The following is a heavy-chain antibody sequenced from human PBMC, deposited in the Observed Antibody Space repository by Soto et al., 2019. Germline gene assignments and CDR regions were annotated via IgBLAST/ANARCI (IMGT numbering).Heavy chain of an antibody. Sequence: EVQMVESGGGLVKPGGSLRLSCAASGFTFSRYSMNWVRQAPGKGLEWLSSIDSSSGYIYYADSVQGRFTISRDNAKNSLYLQMNSLRAEDTAVYYCAGGNGRDFDYGGQGTLVTVSS. CDR3: AGGNGRDFDY. D-gene: IGHD1-26*01. V-gene: IGHV3-21*01. J-gene: IGHJ4*02. CDR1: GFTFSRYS. CDR2: IDSSSGYI.